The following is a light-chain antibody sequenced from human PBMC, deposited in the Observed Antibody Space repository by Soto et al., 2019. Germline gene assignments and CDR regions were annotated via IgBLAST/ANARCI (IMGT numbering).Light chain of an antibody. Sequence: QSVLTQPASVSGSPGQSITISCTGTISDFVVYNYVSWYQQLPGKAPKLMIYGVSNRPSGVSNRFSGSKSGNTASLTISGLQADDEADHYCSTHTTSGALQVFGTGTKVTVL. J-gene: IGLJ1*01. CDR1: ISDFVVYNY. CDR2: GVS. CDR3: STHTTSGALQV. V-gene: IGLV2-14*01.